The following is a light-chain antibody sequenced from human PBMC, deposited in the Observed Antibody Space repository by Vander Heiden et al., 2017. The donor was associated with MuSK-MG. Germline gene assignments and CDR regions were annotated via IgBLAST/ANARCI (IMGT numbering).Light chain of an antibody. J-gene: IGKJ4*01. CDR3: QQYNSYPPT. V-gene: IGKV1-5*03. CDR2: KAS. CDR1: QSISSW. Sequence: DIQMTQSPSTLSASVGDRVTITCRASQSISSWLAWYQQKPGKAPKLLMYKASSLESGVPSRFSGSGSGTEFTLTISSLQPDDFATYYCQQYNSYPPTFGGGTKVEIK.